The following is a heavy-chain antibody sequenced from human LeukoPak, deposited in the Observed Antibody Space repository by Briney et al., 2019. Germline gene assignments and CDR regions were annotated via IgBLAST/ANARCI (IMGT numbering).Heavy chain of an antibody. J-gene: IGHJ4*02. CDR1: GFTFSGYE. V-gene: IGHV3-48*03. CDR3: ARDKGSGSYYPFDY. CDR2: ISNSGSTV. D-gene: IGHD3-10*01. Sequence: GGSLRLSCAAPGFTFSGYEMNWVRQAPGKGLEWISYISNSGSTVYYADSVKGRFTISRDNAKNSLFLELNSLRAEDTAVYYCARDKGSGSYYPFDYWGQGTLVTVSS.